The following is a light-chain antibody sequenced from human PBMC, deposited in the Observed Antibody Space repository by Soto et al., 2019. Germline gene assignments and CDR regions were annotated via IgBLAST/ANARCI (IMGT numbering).Light chain of an antibody. CDR1: SSDAGGYNY. V-gene: IGLV2-14*01. CDR3: SSYTSSSTSYV. CDR2: DVS. J-gene: IGLJ1*01. Sequence: QPVLTQPASVSGSPGQSITISCTGTSSDAGGYNYVSWYQQHPGKAPKLMIYDVSNRPSGVSNRFSGSKSGNTASLTISGLQAEDEADYYCSSYTSSSTSYVFGTGTKLTVL.